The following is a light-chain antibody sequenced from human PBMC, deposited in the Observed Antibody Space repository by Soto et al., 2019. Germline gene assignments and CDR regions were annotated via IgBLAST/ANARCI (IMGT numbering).Light chain of an antibody. Sequence: DIVMTQSPLSLPVTPGEPASISCRSSQSLLHSNGYNYLDWYLQKPGQSPQLLIYLGSNRASGVPGRFSGSGSGTDFTLKISRVEAEDVGVFYCMQALQTPPTFGQGTKLDIK. V-gene: IGKV2-28*01. J-gene: IGKJ2*01. CDR1: QSLLHSNGYNY. CDR2: LGS. CDR3: MQALQTPPT.